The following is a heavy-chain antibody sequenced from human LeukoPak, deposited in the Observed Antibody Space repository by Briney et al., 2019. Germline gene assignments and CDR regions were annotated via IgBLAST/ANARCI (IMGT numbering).Heavy chain of an antibody. CDR3: AKDVSQRRDGHNYFDY. D-gene: IGHD5-24*01. V-gene: IGHV3-30*18. Sequence: GGSARLSCAASGFTLSSYGMHWVRQAPGKGLEWVAVISYDGSNKYYADSVKGRFTVSRDNSKNTLYLQMNSLRAEDTAVYYCAKDVSQRRDGHNYFDYWGQGTPASVSS. J-gene: IGHJ4*02. CDR1: GFTLSSYG. CDR2: ISYDGSNK.